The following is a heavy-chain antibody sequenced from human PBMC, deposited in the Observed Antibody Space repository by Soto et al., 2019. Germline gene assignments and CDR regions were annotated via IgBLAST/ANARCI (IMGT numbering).Heavy chain of an antibody. V-gene: IGHV1-2*02. CDR3: AIPGPDFWSGYYPPHGMDV. CDR2: INPNSGGT. J-gene: IGHJ6*02. D-gene: IGHD3-3*01. Sequence: GASVKVSCKASGYTFTGYYMHWVRQAPGQGLEWMGWINPNSGGTNYAQKFQGRVTMTRDTSISTAYMELSRLRSDDTAVYYCAIPGPDFWSGYYPPHGMDVWGQGTTVTVSS. CDR1: GYTFTGYY.